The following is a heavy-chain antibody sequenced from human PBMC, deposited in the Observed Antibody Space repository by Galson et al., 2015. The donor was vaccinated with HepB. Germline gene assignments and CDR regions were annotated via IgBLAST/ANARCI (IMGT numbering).Heavy chain of an antibody. CDR3: AADQGAMAATGYYYGMDV. CDR2: IVVGSGNT. CDR1: GFTFTSSA. D-gene: IGHD5-18*01. V-gene: IGHV1-58*01. J-gene: IGHJ6*02. Sequence: SCKASGFTFTSSAVQWVRQARGQRLEWIGWIVVGSGNTNYAQKFQERVTITRDMSTSTAYMELSSLRSEDTAVYYCAADQGAMAATGYYYGMDVWGQGTTVTVSS.